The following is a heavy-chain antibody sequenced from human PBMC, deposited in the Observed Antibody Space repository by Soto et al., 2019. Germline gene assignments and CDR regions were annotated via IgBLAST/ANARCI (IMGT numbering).Heavy chain of an antibody. D-gene: IGHD6-6*01. J-gene: IGHJ6*02. CDR3: ARGSSMAGLYYGMDV. CDR2: IYYSGST. CDR1: GGSISSYY. V-gene: IGHV4-59*01. Sequence: PSETLFPTCTFFGGSISSYYWGWIRQPPGKGLEWIGYIYYSGSTNYNPSLKSRVTISVDTTKNQFSLKLSSVTAADTAVYYCARGSSMAGLYYGMDVWGQGTTVTVSS.